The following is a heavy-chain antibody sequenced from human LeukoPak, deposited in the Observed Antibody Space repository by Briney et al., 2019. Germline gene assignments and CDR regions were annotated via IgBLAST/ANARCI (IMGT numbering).Heavy chain of an antibody. Sequence: ASVKVSCKASGYTFTSYDINWVRQATGQGLEWMGWMNPNSGNTGYAQKFQGRVTITTDESTSTAYMELSSLRSEDTAVYYCASPKRGYSYGWRDWGQGTLVTVSS. CDR3: ASPKRGYSYGWRD. V-gene: IGHV1-8*01. CDR1: GYTFTSYD. CDR2: MNPNSGNT. J-gene: IGHJ4*02. D-gene: IGHD5-18*01.